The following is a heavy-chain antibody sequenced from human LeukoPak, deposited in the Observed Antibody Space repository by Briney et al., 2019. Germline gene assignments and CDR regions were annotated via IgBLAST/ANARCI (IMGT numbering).Heavy chain of an antibody. J-gene: IGHJ4*02. CDR2: INPYSGET. Sequence: GAAVSVSCMASGYSFTGYNVHWVRQAPGQGAEWMGWINPYSGETNYAQKSQGRVTMTRDTSISTAYMDLSSLRSDGTAMYYCARAAVVPAPMRYWGQGTLVTVSS. CDR3: ARAAVVPAPMRY. D-gene: IGHD2-2*01. CDR1: GYSFTGYN. V-gene: IGHV1-2*02.